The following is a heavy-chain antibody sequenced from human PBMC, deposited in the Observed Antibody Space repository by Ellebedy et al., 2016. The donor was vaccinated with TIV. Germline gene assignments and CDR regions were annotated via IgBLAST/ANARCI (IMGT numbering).Heavy chain of an antibody. Sequence: AASVKVSCKTSGYTFTKYPMHWVRQASGQRLEWMGWINSANGNTEYSQKFQDRVTITSDTSASTGYMELSSLRAEDTAVYFCARDPKPGLAAGGDFWGQGTLVSVSS. V-gene: IGHV1-3*04. J-gene: IGHJ4*02. CDR2: INSANGNT. CDR3: ARDPKPGLAAGGDF. CDR1: GYTFTKYP. D-gene: IGHD6-13*01.